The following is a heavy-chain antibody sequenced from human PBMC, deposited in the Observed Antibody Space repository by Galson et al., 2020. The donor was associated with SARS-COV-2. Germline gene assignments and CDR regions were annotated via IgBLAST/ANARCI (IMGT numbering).Heavy chain of an antibody. Sequence: ETSETLSLTCAVYGGSFSGYYWSWIRQPPGKGLEWIGEINHSGSTNYNPSLKSRVTISVDTSKNQFSLKLSSVTAADTAVYYCARVGFCGGDCRSFDYWGQGTLVTVSS. CDR3: ARVGFCGGDCRSFDY. V-gene: IGHV4-34*01. D-gene: IGHD2-21*02. CDR2: INHSGST. J-gene: IGHJ4*02. CDR1: GGSFSGYY.